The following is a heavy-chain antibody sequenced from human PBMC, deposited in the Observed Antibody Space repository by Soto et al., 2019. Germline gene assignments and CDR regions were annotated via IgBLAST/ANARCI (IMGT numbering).Heavy chain of an antibody. J-gene: IGHJ4*02. CDR3: ARGVRLILGY. CDR2: ISYSGSS. D-gene: IGHD3-16*01. V-gene: IGHV4-61*01. Sequence: QVQLQESGPGLVKPSETLSLTCTVSGGSVSSGSYYWYWIRQPPGKGLEWIAYISYSGSSSYNSSLKSRVTISVDTSKNQFSLNLCSVTAADTAVYYCARGVRLILGYWGQGTLVTVSS. CDR1: GGSVSSGSYY.